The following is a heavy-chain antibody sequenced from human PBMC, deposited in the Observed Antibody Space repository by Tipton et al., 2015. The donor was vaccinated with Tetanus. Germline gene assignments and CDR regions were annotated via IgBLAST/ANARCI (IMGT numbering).Heavy chain of an antibody. CDR2: ITGSGHISGSEGTT. CDR3: AKPLADRPGSNAFDV. J-gene: IGHJ3*01. Sequence: SLRLSCTASGFTFSNYAMNWVRQAPGKGLEWVSGITGSGHISGSEGTTYYADSVKGRFTISRDNSKNTLFLQMHSLRADDTAVYYCAKPLADRPGSNAFDVWGQGTMVSVSS. D-gene: IGHD2-15*01. V-gene: IGHV3-23*01. CDR1: GFTFSNYA.